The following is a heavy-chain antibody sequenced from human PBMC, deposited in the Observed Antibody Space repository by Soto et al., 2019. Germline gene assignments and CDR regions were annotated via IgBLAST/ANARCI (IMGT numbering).Heavy chain of an antibody. CDR3: VRQHYDSRRGAFDI. CDR2: IYYSGST. CDR1: GGSISSGDYY. D-gene: IGHD3-22*01. J-gene: IGHJ3*02. Sequence: SETLSLTCTVSGGSISSGDYYWSWIRQPPGKGLEWIGYIYYSGSTYYNPSLKSRVTISVDTSKNSLYLQMNSLRVEDTALYHCVRQHYDSRRGAFDIWGQGTMVTVSS. V-gene: IGHV4-30-4*01.